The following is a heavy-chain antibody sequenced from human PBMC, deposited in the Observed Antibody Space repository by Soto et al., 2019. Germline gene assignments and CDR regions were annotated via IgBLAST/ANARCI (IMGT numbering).Heavy chain of an antibody. CDR3: AKGGCGGDCYLGY. J-gene: IGHJ4*02. CDR2: ISGSGGST. V-gene: IGHV3-23*01. Sequence: EVQLLESGGGLVQPVGSLRLSCAASGFTFSSYAMSWVRQAPGKGREWVSAISGSGGSTYYADSVKGRFTISRDNSKNTLYLQMTSLRAEDTAVYYCAKGGCGGDCYLGYWGQGTLVTVSS. CDR1: GFTFSSYA. D-gene: IGHD2-21*02.